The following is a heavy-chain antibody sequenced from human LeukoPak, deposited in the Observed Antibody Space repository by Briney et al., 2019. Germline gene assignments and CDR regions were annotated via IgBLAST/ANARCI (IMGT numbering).Heavy chain of an antibody. V-gene: IGHV3-30*09. Sequence: GGSLRLSCAASGFTFSSYAMHWVRQAPGKGLEWVAVISYDGSNKYYADSVKGRFAISRDNSKNTLSLQMNSLRAEDTAVYYCARDHGAGANAGFDSWGQGTLVTVSS. D-gene: IGHD2-8*01. J-gene: IGHJ5*01. CDR2: ISYDGSNK. CDR3: ARDHGAGANAGFDS. CDR1: GFTFSSYA.